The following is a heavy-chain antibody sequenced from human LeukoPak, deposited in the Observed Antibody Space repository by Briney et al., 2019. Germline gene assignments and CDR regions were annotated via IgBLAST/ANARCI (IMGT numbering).Heavy chain of an antibody. CDR1: GGSISSYY. Sequence: SETLSLTCTVSGGSISSYYWSWIRQPAGKGLEWIGRIYTSGSTNYNPSLKSRVTMSVDTSKNQFSLKLSSVTAADTAAYYCARDTYYYDSSGYSRSDYYYYYMDVWGKGTTVTVSS. D-gene: IGHD3-22*01. J-gene: IGHJ6*03. V-gene: IGHV4-4*07. CDR2: IYTSGST. CDR3: ARDTYYYDSSGYSRSDYYYYYMDV.